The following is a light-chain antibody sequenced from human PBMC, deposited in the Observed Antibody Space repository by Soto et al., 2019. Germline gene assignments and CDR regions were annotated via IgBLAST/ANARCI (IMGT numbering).Light chain of an antibody. CDR3: QYHGSSPIT. CDR1: QSVSSSY. Sequence: EIVLTPSPSTLSFSSGERAPPSCRASQSVSSSYLAWYQQKPGQAPRLLIFAASSRASGIPDRFSGSGSGTDFTLTISRLEPEDFALFYCQYHGSSPITFGQGTLLEIK. V-gene: IGKV3-20*01. J-gene: IGKJ5*01. CDR2: AAS.